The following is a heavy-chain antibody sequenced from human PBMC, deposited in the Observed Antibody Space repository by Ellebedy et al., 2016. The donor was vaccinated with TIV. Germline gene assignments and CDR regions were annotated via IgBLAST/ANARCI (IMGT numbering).Heavy chain of an antibody. D-gene: IGHD5-12*01. J-gene: IGHJ4*02. CDR3: VRTPTGYDPRHFDY. Sequence: GESLKISCAASGFTFSSYTMKWVRQAPGKGLECVSSISSSNSDIYYADSVRGRFTVSRDNAKNSLYLQMNGLRVEDTAMYYCVRTPTGYDPRHFDYWGQGTLVTVSS. CDR1: GFTFSSYT. V-gene: IGHV3-21*01. CDR2: ISSSNSDI.